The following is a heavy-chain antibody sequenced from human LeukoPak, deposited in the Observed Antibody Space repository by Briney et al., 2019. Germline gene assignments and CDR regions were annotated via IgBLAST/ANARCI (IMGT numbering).Heavy chain of an antibody. Sequence: AAGSLRLSCAASGFTFSSYDMHWVRQAPGKGLEWVAVIWYDGSNKYYADSVKGRFTISRDNSKNTLYLQMNSLRAEDTAVYYCARGSSSYDSSGYPDYWGRGTLVTVSS. J-gene: IGHJ4*02. CDR2: IWYDGSNK. CDR1: GFTFSSYD. CDR3: ARGSSSYDSSGYPDY. V-gene: IGHV3-33*08. D-gene: IGHD3-22*01.